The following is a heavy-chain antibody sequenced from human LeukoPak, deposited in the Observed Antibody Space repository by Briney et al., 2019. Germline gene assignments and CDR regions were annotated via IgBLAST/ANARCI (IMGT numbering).Heavy chain of an antibody. J-gene: IGHJ1*01. D-gene: IGHD6-13*01. CDR2: IKSKTDGGTT. CDR3: TTDRRAWYSSSWYYKSPSLNEYFQH. Sequence: GGSLRLSFAASGFTFSNAWMSWVRQAPGKGLEWVGRIKSKTDGGTTDYAAPVKGRFTISRDDSKNTLYLQMNSLKTEDTAVYYCTTDRRAWYSSSWYYKSPSLNEYFQHWGQGTLVTVSS. CDR1: GFTFSNAW. V-gene: IGHV3-15*01.